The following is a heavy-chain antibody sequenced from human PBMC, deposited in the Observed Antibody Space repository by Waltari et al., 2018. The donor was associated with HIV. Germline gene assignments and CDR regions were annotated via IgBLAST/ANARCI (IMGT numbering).Heavy chain of an antibody. Sequence: QVQLQESGPGLVKPSQTLSLTGTVSGDSISSGDYYWRWIRQPPGKGLEWIGYIYDSGSTYYNQFSLKRSSVTAADTAVDHCARGPSGDSSGRGFGYWGQGTLVTVSS. J-gene: IGHJ4*02. CDR3: ARGPSGDSSGRGFGY. D-gene: IGHD3-22*01. V-gene: IGHV4-30-4*01. CDR2: IYDSGST. CDR1: GDSISSGDYY.